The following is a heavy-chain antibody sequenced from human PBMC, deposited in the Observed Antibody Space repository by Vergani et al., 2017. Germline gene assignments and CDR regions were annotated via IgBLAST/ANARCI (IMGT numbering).Heavy chain of an antibody. V-gene: IGHV3-13*01. CDR3: AMELPVGGYGD. J-gene: IGHJ4*02. D-gene: IGHD1-26*01. CDR1: GFTFSSYD. Sequence: EVQLVESGGGLVQPGGSLRLSCAASGFTFSSYDMHWVRQATGKGLEWVSAIGTAGNTYYPGSVKGRFTISRENAKNSLYLQMNSLRAGDTAVYYCAMELPVGGYGDWGQGTLVTVSS. CDR2: IGTAGNT.